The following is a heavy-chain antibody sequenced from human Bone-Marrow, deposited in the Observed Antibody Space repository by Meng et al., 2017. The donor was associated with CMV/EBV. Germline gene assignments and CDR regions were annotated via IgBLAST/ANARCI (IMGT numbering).Heavy chain of an antibody. J-gene: IGHJ5*02. CDR2: ISGSGGST. CDR1: GFTFSSYA. D-gene: IGHD2-2*02. V-gene: IGHV3-23*01. CDR3: AKDWRRGYCSSTSCYTSREFDP. Sequence: GESLKISCAASGFTFSSYAMSWVRQAPGKGLEWVSAISGSGGSTYYADSVKGRFTISRDNSKNTLYLQMNSLRAEDTAVYYCAKDWRRGYCSSTSCYTSREFDPWGQGTRVTVYS.